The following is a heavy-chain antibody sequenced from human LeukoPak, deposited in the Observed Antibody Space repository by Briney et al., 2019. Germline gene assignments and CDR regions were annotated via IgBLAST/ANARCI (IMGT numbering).Heavy chain of an antibody. Sequence: GGSLRLCCAASGFTFNTYGMHWVRQTPGKGLEWVAFIWYDGSKKYYADSVKGRFTISRDNSKSTLYLQMNSLRAEDTAVYHCARATGELRTYYFDYWGQGTLVTVSS. J-gene: IGHJ4*02. V-gene: IGHV3-33*01. D-gene: IGHD1-7*01. CDR3: ARATGELRTYYFDY. CDR2: IWYDGSKK. CDR1: GFTFNTYG.